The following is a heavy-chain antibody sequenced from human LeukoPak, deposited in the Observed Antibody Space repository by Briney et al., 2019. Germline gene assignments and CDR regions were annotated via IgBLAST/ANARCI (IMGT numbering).Heavy chain of an antibody. D-gene: IGHD5-18*01. CDR1: GFTFDDYT. Sequence: QSGGSLRLSCAASGFTFDDYTMHWVRQAPGKGLEWVSLISWGGGSTYYADSVKGRFTISRDNSKNSLYLQMNSLRSEDTALYYCAKGGYSYGYSIDYWGQGTLVTVSS. J-gene: IGHJ4*02. CDR2: ISWGGGST. CDR3: AKGGYSYGYSIDY. V-gene: IGHV3-43*01.